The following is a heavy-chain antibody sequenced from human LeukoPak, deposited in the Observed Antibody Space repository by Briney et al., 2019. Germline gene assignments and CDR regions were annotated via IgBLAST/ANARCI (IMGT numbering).Heavy chain of an antibody. Sequence: PSETLSLTCTVSGGSIRSYYWSWIRQPPGKGLEWIGYISYSGSTNYIPSLKSRVTISVDTSKNQFSLKLSSVTAADTAVYYCARHATIIARPIWFDPWGQGTLATVSS. CDR1: GGSIRSYY. V-gene: IGHV4-59*08. CDR2: ISYSGST. J-gene: IGHJ5*02. D-gene: IGHD6-6*01. CDR3: ARHATIIARPIWFDP.